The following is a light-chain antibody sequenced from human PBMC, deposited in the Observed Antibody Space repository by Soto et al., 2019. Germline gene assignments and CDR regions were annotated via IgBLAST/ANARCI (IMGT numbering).Light chain of an antibody. CDR1: ESVSSK. V-gene: IGKV3-15*01. CDR3: QQYDNWPLT. J-gene: IGKJ4*01. Sequence: IVMTQSPATLSVSPGNRVTLSCRASESVSSKLAWYQHKPGQAPRLLIYGASTRATGIPARFSGSGSGTVFTLTISSLQSEDFAIYYCQQYDNWPLTFGRGTKVEIK. CDR2: GAS.